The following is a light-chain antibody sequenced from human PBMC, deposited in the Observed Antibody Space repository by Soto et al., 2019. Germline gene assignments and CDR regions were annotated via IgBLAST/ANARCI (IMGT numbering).Light chain of an antibody. V-gene: IGKV3-20*01. CDR2: GAS. Sequence: EIVLTQSPGTLSLSPGERATLSCRAGQSVSSSYLAWYQQKPGQTPRLLIYGASSRATGIPDRFSGSGSGTDFTLTISRLEPEDFAVYYCQQYGSAPYTFGHGTKLEIK. CDR1: QSVSSSY. CDR3: QQYGSAPYT. J-gene: IGKJ2*01.